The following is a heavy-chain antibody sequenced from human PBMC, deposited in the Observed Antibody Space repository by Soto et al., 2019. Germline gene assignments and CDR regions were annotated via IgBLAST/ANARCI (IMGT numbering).Heavy chain of an antibody. D-gene: IGHD4-17*01. V-gene: IGHV4-34*02. CDR3: ARYYGGTVLDF. CDR2: IDHIGST. Sequence: QVQLQQWGAGLLKPSETLSLTCAVYGGSFSGYYWSWIRQPPGKGLEGIGKIDHIGSTNYNPSLKSRVTISVDTSKNQFSLKLSSVTAADTAVYYCARYYGGTVLDFWGQGTLVTVSS. J-gene: IGHJ4*02. CDR1: GGSFSGYY.